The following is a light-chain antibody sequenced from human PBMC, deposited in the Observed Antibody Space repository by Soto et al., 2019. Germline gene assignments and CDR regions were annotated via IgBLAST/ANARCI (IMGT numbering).Light chain of an antibody. CDR1: SSDVGGNNY. V-gene: IGLV2-8*01. CDR2: EVT. J-gene: IGLJ2*01. CDR3: CSYAGRTNVI. Sequence: QSALTQPPSASGSPGQSVTISCTGTSSDVGGNNYVSWYQQHPGKAPTLMIYEVTKRPSGVPDRFSGSKSGNTASLTVSGLQAEDEADYYCCSYAGRTNVILGGGTKLTVL.